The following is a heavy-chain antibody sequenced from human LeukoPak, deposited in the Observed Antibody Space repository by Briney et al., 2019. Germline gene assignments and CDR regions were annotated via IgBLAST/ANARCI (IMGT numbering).Heavy chain of an antibody. CDR3: AKARETVTTRSFDP. Sequence: GGSLRPSCAASGSSSSIYGMRWVRHPADGVLGWVAVISYDGSNKYYADYVKGRVTISRDNSKNTLYLQMNSLRAEDTAVYYCAKARETVTTRSFDPWGQGTLVTVSS. J-gene: IGHJ5*02. CDR2: ISYDGSNK. CDR1: GSSSSIYG. D-gene: IGHD4-17*01. V-gene: IGHV3-30*18.